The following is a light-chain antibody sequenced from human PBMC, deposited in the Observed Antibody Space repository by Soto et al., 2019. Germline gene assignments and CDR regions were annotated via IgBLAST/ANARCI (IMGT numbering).Light chain of an antibody. Sequence: EIVLTQSPVTLSLSPGERATLSCRASRSFASSYLGWYQQKPGQPPRLLIYAASTRATGIPDRFSGSGSGTRFTLTISSLEPEDVAVYYCQQYGSSPPWTFGQGTKVDIK. V-gene: IGKV3-20*01. CDR1: RSFASSY. CDR2: AAS. J-gene: IGKJ1*01. CDR3: QQYGSSPPWT.